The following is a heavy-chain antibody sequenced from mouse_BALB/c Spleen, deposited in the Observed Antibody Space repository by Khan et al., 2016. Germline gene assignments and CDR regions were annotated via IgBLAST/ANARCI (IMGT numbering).Heavy chain of an antibody. CDR2: IYPGGGDT. D-gene: IGHD2-2*01. Sequence: QVRLQQSGAELVRPGSSVKISCKAFGYAFSSYWMNWVKQRPGQGLEWIGPIYPGGGDTNYNGTSKGKATLTADKSSTTAYVQLSSQASEDSAIYFCAREGYGYATFACWGQGTLVTVSA. V-gene: IGHV1-80*01. J-gene: IGHJ3*01. CDR1: GYAFSSYW. CDR3: AREGYGYATFAC.